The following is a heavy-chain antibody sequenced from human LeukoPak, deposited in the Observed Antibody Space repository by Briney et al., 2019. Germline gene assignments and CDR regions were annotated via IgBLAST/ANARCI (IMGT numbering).Heavy chain of an antibody. J-gene: IGHJ4*02. CDR2: IWNDGNTK. V-gene: IGHV3-33*06. D-gene: IGHD6-19*01. CDR3: AKDLHSSGWFYFEY. Sequence: PGGSLRLSCAASGFSFSYYGMHWVRQAPGKGLEWVAVIWNDGNTKYYADSVKGRFTISRDNSKSTLYLQINSLRAEDTATYYCAKDLHSSGWFYFEYWGQGTLVTVSS. CDR1: GFSFSYYG.